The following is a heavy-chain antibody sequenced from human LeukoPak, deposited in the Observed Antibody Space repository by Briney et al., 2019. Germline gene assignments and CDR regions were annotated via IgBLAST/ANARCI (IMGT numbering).Heavy chain of an antibody. Sequence: GSLRLSCAASGFTFSTYSMNWVRQAPGKGLEWVSYISSSSSTIYYADSVKGRFTISRDNAKNSQYPQMNSLRDEDTAVYYCARGDCSGASCLLADYWGQGTLVTVSS. CDR1: GFTFSTYS. V-gene: IGHV3-48*02. CDR3: ARGDCSGASCLLADY. CDR2: ISSSSSTI. J-gene: IGHJ4*02. D-gene: IGHD2-15*01.